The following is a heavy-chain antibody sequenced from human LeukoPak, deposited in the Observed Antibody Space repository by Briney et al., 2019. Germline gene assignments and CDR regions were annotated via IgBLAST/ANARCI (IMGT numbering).Heavy chain of an antibody. CDR3: ASNWGTLDY. J-gene: IGHJ4*02. D-gene: IGHD7-27*01. Sequence: PSETLSLTCTVSGGSISSSSYYWGWIRQPPGKGLEWIGSIYYSGSTYYNPSLKSRVTISVDTSKNQFSLKLSSVTAADTAVYYCASNWGTLDYWGQGTLVTVSS. V-gene: IGHV4-39*01. CDR1: GGSISSSSYY. CDR2: IYYSGST.